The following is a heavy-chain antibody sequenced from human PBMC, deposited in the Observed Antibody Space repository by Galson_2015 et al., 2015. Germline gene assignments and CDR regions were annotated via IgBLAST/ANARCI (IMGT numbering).Heavy chain of an antibody. V-gene: IGHV4-30-4*01. CDR1: GGSISTGNYY. CDR2: IYYSGST. D-gene: IGHD2-21*02. CDR3: ARELRFCGGDCYYYFDY. J-gene: IGHJ4*02. Sequence: TLSLTCTVSGGSISTGNYYWSWIRLPPGKGLEWIGDIYYSGSTYYSPSLMSRVTMSVDTSKNQFSLKLSSVTAADTAVYYCARELRFCGGDCYYYFDYWGQGTLVTVSS.